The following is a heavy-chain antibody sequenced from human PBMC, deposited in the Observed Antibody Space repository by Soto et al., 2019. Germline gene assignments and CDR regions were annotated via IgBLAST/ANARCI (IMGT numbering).Heavy chain of an antibody. CDR1: GGSFSGYY. D-gene: IGHD2-21*02. J-gene: IGHJ4*02. Sequence: QVQLQQWGAGLLKPSETLSLTCAVYGGSFSGYYWSWIRQPPGKGLEWIGEINHSGSTNYNPSLKSRVTISVDTSKNQFSLKLSSVTAADTAVYYCARGRVPRIVVVTAIWGRFGYYFDYWGQGTLVTVSS. CDR3: ARGRVPRIVVVTAIWGRFGYYFDY. V-gene: IGHV4-34*01. CDR2: INHSGST.